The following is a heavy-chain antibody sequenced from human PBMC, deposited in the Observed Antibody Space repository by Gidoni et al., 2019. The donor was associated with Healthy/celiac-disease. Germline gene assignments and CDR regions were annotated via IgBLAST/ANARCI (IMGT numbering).Heavy chain of an antibody. CDR3: AHLTAKRITIFGVVRTDYFDY. D-gene: IGHD3-3*01. V-gene: IGHV2-5*01. J-gene: IGHJ4*02. CDR2: IYWNDDK. Sequence: QITLKESGPTLVTPTQTLTLTCTFSGFSLSTSGVGVGWNRQPPGTALEWLALIYWNDDKRYSPSLKSRLTITKDTSKNQVVLTMTNMDPVDTATYYCAHLTAKRITIFGVVRTDYFDYWGQGTLVTVSS. CDR1: GFSLSTSGVG.